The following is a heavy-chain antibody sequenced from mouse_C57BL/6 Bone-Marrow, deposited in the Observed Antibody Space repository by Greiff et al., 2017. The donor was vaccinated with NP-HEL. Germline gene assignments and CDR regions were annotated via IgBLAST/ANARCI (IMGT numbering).Heavy chain of an antibody. Sequence: DVQLVESGGGLVQPGGSLSLSCAASGFTFTDYYMSWVRQPPGKALEWLGFIRNKANGYTTEYSASVKGRFTISRDNSQSILYLQMNALRAEDSATYYCARWGLLQYFDVWGTGTTVTVSS. V-gene: IGHV7-3*01. D-gene: IGHD2-3*01. CDR1: GFTFTDYY. CDR2: IRNKANGYTT. J-gene: IGHJ1*03. CDR3: ARWGLLQYFDV.